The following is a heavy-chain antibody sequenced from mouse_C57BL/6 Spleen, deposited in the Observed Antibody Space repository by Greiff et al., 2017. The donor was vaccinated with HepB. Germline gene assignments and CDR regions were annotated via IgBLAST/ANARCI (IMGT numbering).Heavy chain of an antibody. CDR3: GRLTTVKDYFDY. CDR1: GYTFTSYW. Sequence: QVQLKQSGAELAKPGASVKLSCKASGYTFTSYWMHWVKQRPGQGLEWIGYINPSSGYTKYNQKFKDKATLTADKSSSTAYMQLSSLTYVDSAVYYCGRLTTVKDYFDYWGQGTTLTVSS. CDR2: INPSSGYT. V-gene: IGHV1-7*01. D-gene: IGHD1-1*01. J-gene: IGHJ2*01.